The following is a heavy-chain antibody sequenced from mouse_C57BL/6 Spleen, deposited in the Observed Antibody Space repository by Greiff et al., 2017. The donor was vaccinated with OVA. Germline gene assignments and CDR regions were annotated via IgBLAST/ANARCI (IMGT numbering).Heavy chain of an antibody. Sequence: VQLQQSGAELVRPGASVKLSCKASGYTFTDYYINWVKQRPGQGLEWIARIYPGSGNTYYNEKFKGKATLTAEKSSSTAYMQLSSLTSEDSAVYFGARGITTVPWCAYWGQGTLVTVSA. CDR1: GYTFTDYY. J-gene: IGHJ3*01. CDR2: IYPGSGNT. CDR3: ARGITTVPWCAY. D-gene: IGHD1-1*01. V-gene: IGHV1-76*01.